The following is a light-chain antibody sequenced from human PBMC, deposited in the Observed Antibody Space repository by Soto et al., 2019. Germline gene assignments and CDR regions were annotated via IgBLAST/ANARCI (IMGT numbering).Light chain of an antibody. CDR3: QQYDKYWT. J-gene: IGKJ1*01. CDR2: DAS. V-gene: IGKV1-5*01. Sequence: DIQMTQSPSSVSASVGDRVTITCRASQGISSWLAWYQQKPGKAPKLLIYDASSLESGVPPRFSGSESGTEFTLTITSLQADDFATYYCQQYDKYWTFGQGTKVDIK. CDR1: QGISSW.